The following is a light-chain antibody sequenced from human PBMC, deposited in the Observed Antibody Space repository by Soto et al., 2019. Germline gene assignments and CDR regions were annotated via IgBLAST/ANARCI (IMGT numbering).Light chain of an antibody. Sequence: EIVLSQSPCTLSSSPGERVTLSCRASQSVSISYVAWYQQKPGQAPRLLIYGASTRATGIPARFSGSASGTEFTLTVSSLQSEDFAVYYCQQYNNWPPITFGQGTRLAIK. J-gene: IGKJ5*01. CDR3: QQYNNWPPIT. CDR1: QSVSIS. CDR2: GAS. V-gene: IGKV3-15*01.